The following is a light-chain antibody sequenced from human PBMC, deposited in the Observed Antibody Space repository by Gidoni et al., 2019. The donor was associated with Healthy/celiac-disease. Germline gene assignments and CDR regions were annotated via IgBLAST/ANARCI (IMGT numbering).Light chain of an antibody. CDR2: AAS. CDR1: QGISSY. V-gene: IGKV1-9*01. CDR3: QQLNSYPPWT. J-gene: IGKJ1*01. Sequence: GDRVTITCRASQGISSYLAWYQQKPGKAPKLLIYAASTLQSGVPSRFSGSGSGTDFTLTISSLQPEDFATYYCQQLNSYPPWTFGQGTKVEIK.